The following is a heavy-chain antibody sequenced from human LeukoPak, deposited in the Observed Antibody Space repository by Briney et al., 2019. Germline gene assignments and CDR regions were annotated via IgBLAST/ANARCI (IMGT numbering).Heavy chain of an antibody. D-gene: IGHD2-15*01. CDR1: GGSISSSSYY. Sequence: SETLSLTCTVSGGSISSSSYYWGWIRQPPGKGLEWIGEINHSGSTNYNPSLKSRVTISVDTSKNQFSLKLSSVTAADTAVYYCARGGNIVVVVAATRGAFDIWGQGTMVTVSS. J-gene: IGHJ3*02. V-gene: IGHV4-39*07. CDR2: INHSGST. CDR3: ARGGNIVVVVAATRGAFDI.